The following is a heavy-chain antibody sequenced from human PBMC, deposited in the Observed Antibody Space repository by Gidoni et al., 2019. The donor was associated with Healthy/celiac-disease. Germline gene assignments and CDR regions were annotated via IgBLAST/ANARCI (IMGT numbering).Heavy chain of an antibody. CDR3: AKDPYSSSLGHYFDY. D-gene: IGHD6-13*01. CDR2: ISYDGSNK. V-gene: IGHV3-30*18. CDR1: GFTFSSYG. J-gene: IGHJ4*02. Sequence: QVQLVESGGGVVQPGRSLRLSCAASGFTFSSYGMHWVRQAPGKGLGWVAVISYDGSNKYYADSVKGRFTISRDNSKNTLYLQMNSLRAEDTAVYYCAKDPYSSSLGHYFDYWGQGTLVTVSS.